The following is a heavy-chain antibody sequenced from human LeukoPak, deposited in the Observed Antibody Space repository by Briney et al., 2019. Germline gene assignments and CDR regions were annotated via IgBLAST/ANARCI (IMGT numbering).Heavy chain of an antibody. CDR3: AKDGEYSSSTSPPYFDY. D-gene: IGHD6-6*01. Sequence: GGSLRLSCAASGFTFSSYGMHWVRQAPGKGLEWVAFIRYDGGNQYYADSVRGRFTISRDNSKNTLFLQMNSLRAEDTAVFYCAKDGEYSSSTSPPYFDYWGQGTLVTVSS. J-gene: IGHJ4*02. CDR1: GFTFSSYG. CDR2: IRYDGGNQ. V-gene: IGHV3-30*02.